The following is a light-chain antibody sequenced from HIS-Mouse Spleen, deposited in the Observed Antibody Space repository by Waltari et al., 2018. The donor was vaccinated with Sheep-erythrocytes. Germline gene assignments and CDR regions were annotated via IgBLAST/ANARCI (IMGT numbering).Light chain of an antibody. CDR1: SSDVGGYNY. V-gene: IGLV2-11*01. CDR3: CSYAGSYNHV. Sequence: QSALTQPRSVSGSPGQSVTISCTGTSSDVGGYNYVSWYQQHPGKAPKPFISDVSNRPSWLPDRFSGSKSGHTSSLTISGLQAEDEADYYCCSYAGSYNHVFATGTKVTVL. CDR2: DVS. J-gene: IGLJ1*01.